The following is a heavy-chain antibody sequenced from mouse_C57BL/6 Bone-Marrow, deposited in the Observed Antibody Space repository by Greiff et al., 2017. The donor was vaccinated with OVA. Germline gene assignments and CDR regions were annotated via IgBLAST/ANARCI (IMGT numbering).Heavy chain of an antibody. CDR3: ARHGTTVVEGYAMDY. D-gene: IGHD1-1*01. CDR1: GFTFSSYG. J-gene: IGHJ4*01. Sequence: EVQLVESGGDLVKPGGSPKLSCAASGFTFSSYGMSWVRQTPDKRLEWVATISSGGSYTYYPDSVKGRFTISRDNAKNTLYLQMSSLKSEDTAMYYCARHGTTVVEGYAMDYWGQGTSVTVSS. V-gene: IGHV5-6*01. CDR2: ISSGGSYT.